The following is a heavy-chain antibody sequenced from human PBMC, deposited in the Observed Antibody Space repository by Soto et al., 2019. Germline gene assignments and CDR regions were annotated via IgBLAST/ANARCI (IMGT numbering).Heavy chain of an antibody. Sequence: GGSLRLSCAASGFTFSSYWMHWVRQAPGKGLVWVSRINSDGSSTSYADSVKGRFTISRDNAKNTLYLQMNSLRAEDTAVYYCATILTGYYKSPFVDYWGQGTLVTVSS. D-gene: IGHD3-9*01. CDR1: GFTFSSYW. J-gene: IGHJ4*02. V-gene: IGHV3-74*01. CDR2: INSDGSST. CDR3: ATILTGYYKSPFVDY.